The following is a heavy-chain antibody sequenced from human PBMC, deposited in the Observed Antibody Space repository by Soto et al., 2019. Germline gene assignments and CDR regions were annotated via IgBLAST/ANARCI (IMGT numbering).Heavy chain of an antibody. D-gene: IGHD2-15*01. V-gene: IGHV1-18*01. J-gene: IGHJ4*02. CDR1: GYTFTSYG. Sequence: QVQLVQSGAEVKKPGASVKVSCKASGYTFTSYGISWVRQAPGQGLEWMGWISAYNGNTNYAQKLQGRVTMTTDTSTSTAYMELRSLRSDDTAVYYCARDRRDIVVVVAATRVGGIDYWGQGTLVTVSS. CDR2: ISAYNGNT. CDR3: ARDRRDIVVVVAATRVGGIDY.